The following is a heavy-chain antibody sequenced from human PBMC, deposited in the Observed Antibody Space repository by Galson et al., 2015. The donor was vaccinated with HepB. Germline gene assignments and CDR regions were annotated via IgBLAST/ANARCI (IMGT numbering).Heavy chain of an antibody. D-gene: IGHD6-13*01. CDR1: GFTFSSYA. CDR2: ISGSGGST. J-gene: IGHJ4*02. Sequence: SLRLSCAASGFTFSSYAMSWVRQAPGKGLEWVSAISGSGGSTYYADSVKGRFTISRDNSKNTLYLQMNSLRAEDTAVYYCAKDVGPWDSSSWYGNWGQGTLVTVSS. CDR3: AKDVGPWDSSSWYGN. V-gene: IGHV3-23*01.